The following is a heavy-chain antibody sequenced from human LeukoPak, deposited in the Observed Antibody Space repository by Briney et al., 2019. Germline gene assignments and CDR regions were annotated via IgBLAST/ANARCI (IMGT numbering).Heavy chain of an antibody. CDR3: ARGYYDSSEGAFDI. V-gene: IGHV1-18*01. CDR2: ISAYNGIT. CDR1: GYTFTSYG. J-gene: IGHJ3*02. D-gene: IGHD3-22*01. Sequence: ASVKVSCKASGYTFTSYGISWVRQAPGQGLEWMGWISAYNGITNYAQKLQGRVTMTTDTSTSTAYMELRSLRSDDTAVYYCARGYYDSSEGAFDIWGQGTMVTVSS.